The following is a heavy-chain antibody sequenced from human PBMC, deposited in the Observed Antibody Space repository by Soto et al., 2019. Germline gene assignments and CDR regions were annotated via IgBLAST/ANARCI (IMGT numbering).Heavy chain of an antibody. CDR1: GFTFSSYG. J-gene: IGHJ4*02. Sequence: PGGSLRLSCAASGFTFSSYGMHWVRQAPGKGLEWVAVISYDGSNKYYADSVKGRFTISRDNSKNTLYLQMNSLRAEDTAVYYCANSRGAVGAPLDYWGQGTLVTVSS. V-gene: IGHV3-30*18. CDR2: ISYDGSNK. CDR3: ANSRGAVGAPLDY. D-gene: IGHD1-26*01.